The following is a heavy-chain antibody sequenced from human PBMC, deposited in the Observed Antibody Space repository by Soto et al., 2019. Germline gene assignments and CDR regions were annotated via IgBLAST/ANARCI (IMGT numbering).Heavy chain of an antibody. CDR1: GGSISSSSYY. V-gene: IGHV4-39*07. CDR3: ARVAGWELLVGNYYGMDV. D-gene: IGHD1-26*01. CDR2: IYYSGST. Sequence: SETLSLTCTVSGGSISSSSYYWGWIRQPPGKGLEWIGSIYYSGSTYYNPSLKSRVTISVDTSKNQFSLKLSSVTAADTAVYYCARVAGWELLVGNYYGMDVWGQGTTVTVSS. J-gene: IGHJ6*02.